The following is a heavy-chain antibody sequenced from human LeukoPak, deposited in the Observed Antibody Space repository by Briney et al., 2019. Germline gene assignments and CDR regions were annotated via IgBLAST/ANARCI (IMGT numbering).Heavy chain of an antibody. CDR2: IYYSGST. J-gene: IGHJ5*02. Sequence: PSETLSLTCTVSGGSISSYYWSWIRQPPGKGLEWIGYIYYSGSTNYNPSLKSRVTISVDTSKNQFSLKLSSVTAADTAVYYCARAGYCSGGSCYSSWFDPWGQGTLVTVSS. V-gene: IGHV4-59*01. D-gene: IGHD2-15*01. CDR3: ARAGYCSGGSCYSSWFDP. CDR1: GGSISSYY.